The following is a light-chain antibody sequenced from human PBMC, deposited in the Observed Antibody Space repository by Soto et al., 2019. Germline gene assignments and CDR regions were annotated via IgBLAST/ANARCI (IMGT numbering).Light chain of an antibody. V-gene: IGKV4-1*01. CDR2: WAS. CDR1: QSVLYSSNNKSY. CDR3: QQYYSPWT. J-gene: IGKJ1*01. Sequence: DIVMTQSPDSLAVSLGERATINCKSSQSVLYSSNNKSYLAWYQQKPGQPPKLLIYWASTRESGVPDRFSGSGSGTDFTLTISSLQAEDVAVYYCQQYYSPWTFGQGTKAEIK.